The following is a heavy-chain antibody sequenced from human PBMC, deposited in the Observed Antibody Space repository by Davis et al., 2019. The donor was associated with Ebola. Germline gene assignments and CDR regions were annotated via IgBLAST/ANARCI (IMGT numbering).Heavy chain of an antibody. CDR1: GGSISSYS. CDR3: ARSTGITENWFDP. CDR2: IYHSGST. D-gene: IGHD1-20*01. V-gene: IGHV4-30-2*01. Sequence: LRLSCTVSGGSISSYSWSWIRQPPGKGLEWIGYIYHSGSTYYNPSLKSRVTISVDRSKNQFSLKLSSVTAADTAVYYCARSTGITENWFDPWGQGTLVTVSS. J-gene: IGHJ5*02.